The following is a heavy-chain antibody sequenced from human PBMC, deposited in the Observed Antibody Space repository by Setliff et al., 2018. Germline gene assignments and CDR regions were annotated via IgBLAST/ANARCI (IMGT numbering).Heavy chain of an antibody. J-gene: IGHJ6*03. D-gene: IGHD3-16*01. CDR3: AKSANRVQIWFGDYMDV. V-gene: IGHV3-7*03. CDR1: GFTFNTYW. CDR2: IKQDGSEK. Sequence: PSCAASGFTFNTYWMTWVRQAPGKGLEWVANIKQDGSEKYYVDSVKGRFTISRDNVKNSLYLQMSSLRADDTAVYYCAKSANRVQIWFGDYMDVWGKGTAVTVSS.